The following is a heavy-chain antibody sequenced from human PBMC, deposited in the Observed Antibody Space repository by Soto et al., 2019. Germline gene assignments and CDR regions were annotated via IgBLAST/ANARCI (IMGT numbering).Heavy chain of an antibody. CDR2: ITGSGGST. CDR3: AKQWGIAARPIDY. V-gene: IGHV3-23*01. Sequence: EVQLLESGGDLVQPGGSLRLSCAASGFTFSSYAMTWVRQAPGKGLEWVSAITGSGGSTYYADSVKGRFTISRDNSKNTLYLQMNSLRAEDTAVYYCAKQWGIAARPIDYCGQGALVTVSS. CDR1: GFTFSSYA. D-gene: IGHD6-6*01. J-gene: IGHJ4*02.